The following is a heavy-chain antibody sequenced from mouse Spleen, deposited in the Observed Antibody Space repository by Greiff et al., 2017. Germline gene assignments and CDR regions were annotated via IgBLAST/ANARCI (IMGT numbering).Heavy chain of an antibody. J-gene: IGHJ2*01. V-gene: IGHV5-4*01. Sequence: DVHLVESGGGLVKPGGSLKLSCAASGFTFSSYAMSWVRQTPEKRLEWVATISDGGSYTYYPDNVKGRFTISRDNAKNNLYLQMSHLKSEDTAMYYCARDAHYGKGYFDYWGQGTTLTVSS. CDR2: ISDGGSYT. CDR1: GFTFSSYA. CDR3: ARDAHYGKGYFDY. D-gene: IGHD2-1*01.